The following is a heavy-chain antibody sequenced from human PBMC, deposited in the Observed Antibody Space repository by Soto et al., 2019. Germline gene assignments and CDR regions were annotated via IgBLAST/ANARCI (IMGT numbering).Heavy chain of an antibody. CDR1: GFTSSNYY. CDR3: TRDSHFGSGMDV. CDR2: ISIDSKTI. V-gene: IGHV3-48*02. Sequence: HPGGSLRLSCAASGFTSSNYYMNWVRQAPGKGLEWLSYISIDSKTIYYADSVKGRFTISRDNAKNLLFLQMNTLRDEDTAMYYCTRDSHFGSGMDVWGQGTTVTVSS. D-gene: IGHD3-10*01. J-gene: IGHJ6*02.